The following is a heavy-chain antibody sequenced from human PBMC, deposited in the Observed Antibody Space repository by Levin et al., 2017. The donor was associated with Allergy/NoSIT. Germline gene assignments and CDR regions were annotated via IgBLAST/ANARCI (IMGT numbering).Heavy chain of an antibody. CDR1: GFTFSSYA. V-gene: IGHV3-23*01. Sequence: GGSLRLSCAASGFTFSSYAMSWVRQAPGKGLEWVSAISGSGGSTYYADSVKGRFTISSDNSKNTLYLQMNSLRAEDTAVYYCAKDHCTNGVCYSPYYYDGMDVWGQGTTVTVSS. D-gene: IGHD2-8*01. CDR2: ISGSGGST. CDR3: AKDHCTNGVCYSPYYYDGMDV. J-gene: IGHJ6*02.